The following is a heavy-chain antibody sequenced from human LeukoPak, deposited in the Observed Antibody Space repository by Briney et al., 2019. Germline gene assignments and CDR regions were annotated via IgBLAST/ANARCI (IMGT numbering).Heavy chain of an antibody. J-gene: IGHJ6*03. CDR1: GFTFSQYW. V-gene: IGHV3-7*01. Sequence: PGRSLRLSCAASGFTFSQYWMSWVRQAPGKGLEWVANIKHDGREKQDGSEKNYVDSVKGRFTISRDNAKNSLYLQMNRLRAEDTAVYYCARFGRGVDSFYFYMDVWGKGTTVTVSS. CDR2: IKHDGREKQDGSEK. D-gene: IGHD3-10*01. CDR3: ARFGRGVDSFYFYMDV.